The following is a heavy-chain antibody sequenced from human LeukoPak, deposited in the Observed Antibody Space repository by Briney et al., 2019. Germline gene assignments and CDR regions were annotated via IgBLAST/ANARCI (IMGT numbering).Heavy chain of an antibody. J-gene: IGHJ5*02. Sequence: SETLSLTCTVSGGSISSSSYYWGWIRQPPGKGLEWIGSIYYSGSTYYNPSLKSRVTISVDTSKNQFSLKLSSVTAAGTAVYYCARVAFNWFDPWGQGTLVTVSS. CDR1: GGSISSSSYY. V-gene: IGHV4-39*07. D-gene: IGHD3-3*02. CDR3: ARVAFNWFDP. CDR2: IYYSGST.